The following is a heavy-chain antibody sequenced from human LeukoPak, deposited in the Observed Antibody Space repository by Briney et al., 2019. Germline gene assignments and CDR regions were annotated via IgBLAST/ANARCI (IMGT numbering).Heavy chain of an antibody. Sequence: PGGSLRPSCAASGFTFSSYWMHWVRQAPGKGLVWVSRINSDGSSTSYADSVKGRFTISRDNAKNTLYLQMNSLRADDTAVYYCALCSLRYSSGWYVFDYWGQGTLVTVSP. V-gene: IGHV3-74*01. J-gene: IGHJ4*02. CDR2: INSDGSST. CDR1: GFTFSSYW. D-gene: IGHD6-19*01. CDR3: ALCSLRYSSGWYVFDY.